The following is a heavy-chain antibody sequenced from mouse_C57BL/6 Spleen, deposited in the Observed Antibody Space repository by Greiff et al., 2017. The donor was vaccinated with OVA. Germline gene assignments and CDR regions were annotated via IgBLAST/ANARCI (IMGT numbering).Heavy chain of an antibody. CDR2: IDPANGNT. CDR3: ASRRGYYDYDEGYAMDY. V-gene: IGHV14-3*01. CDR1: GFNIKNTY. J-gene: IGHJ4*01. D-gene: IGHD2-4*01. Sequence: VQLKQSVAELVRPGASVKLSCTASGFNIKNTYMHWVKQRPEQGLEWIGRIDPANGNTKYAPKFQGKATITADTSSNTAYLQLSSLTSEDTAIYYCASRRGYYDYDEGYAMDYWGQGTSVTVSS.